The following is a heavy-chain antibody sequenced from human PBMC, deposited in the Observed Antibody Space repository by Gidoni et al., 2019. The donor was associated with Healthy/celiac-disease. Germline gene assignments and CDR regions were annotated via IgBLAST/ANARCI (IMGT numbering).Heavy chain of an antibody. J-gene: IGHJ4*02. Sequence: QVQLVESGGGLVKPGGSMRLSCAASGFTFSDYYRSWIRQAPGKGLEWVSYISSSGSTIYYADSVKGRFTISRDNAKNSLYLQMNSLRAEDTAVYYCARSPYYYDSSGYPNIFDYWGQGTLVTVSS. V-gene: IGHV3-11*01. D-gene: IGHD3-22*01. CDR2: ISSSGSTI. CDR3: ARSPYYYDSSGYPNIFDY. CDR1: GFTFSDYY.